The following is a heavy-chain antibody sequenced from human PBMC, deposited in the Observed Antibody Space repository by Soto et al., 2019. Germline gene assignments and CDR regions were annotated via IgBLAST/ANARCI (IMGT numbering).Heavy chain of an antibody. CDR2: MNPNTGNS. CDR1: GCTFTSYD. V-gene: IGHV1-8*01. D-gene: IGHD1-1*01. J-gene: IGHJ4*02. Sequence: GASVKVFCKASGCTFTSYDIYWVRQATGQGLEWMGWMNPNTGNSAYAHKFQGRVTMTSDTSISTAHMELSSLRSEDTAVYYCARRAETNGWNGFGADKYYFDFWGQGTLVTVSS. CDR3: ARRAETNGWNGFGADKYYFDF.